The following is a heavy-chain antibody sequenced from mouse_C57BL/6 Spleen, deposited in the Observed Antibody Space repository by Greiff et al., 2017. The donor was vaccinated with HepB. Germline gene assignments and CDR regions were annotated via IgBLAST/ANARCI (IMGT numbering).Heavy chain of an antibody. CDR2: IYPGDGDT. Sequence: VQLQQSGAELVKPGASVKISCKASGYAFSSYWMNWVKQRPGKGLEWIGQIYPGDGDTNYNGKFKGKATLTADKSSSTAYMQLSSLTSEDSAVYFCARDYSNYYLDYWGQGTTLTVSS. CDR3: ARDYSNYYLDY. J-gene: IGHJ2*01. D-gene: IGHD2-5*01. CDR1: GYAFSSYW. V-gene: IGHV1-80*01.